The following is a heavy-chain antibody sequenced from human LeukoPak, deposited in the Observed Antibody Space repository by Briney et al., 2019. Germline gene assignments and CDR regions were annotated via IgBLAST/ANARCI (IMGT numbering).Heavy chain of an antibody. D-gene: IGHD3-22*01. CDR1: GFTFSYYA. Sequence: GGSLRLSCAASGFTFSYYAMSWVRQAPGRGLEWVSTIPGSGGAWVSSITGTASGPFYADSVKGRFTISRDNSKNTLYLQMNSLRAEDTAVYYCAKVNYDDSSGFYYESEIDYWGQGTLVTVSS. V-gene: IGHV3-23*01. CDR2: IPGSGGAWVSSITGTASGP. CDR3: AKVNYDDSSGFYYESEIDY. J-gene: IGHJ4*02.